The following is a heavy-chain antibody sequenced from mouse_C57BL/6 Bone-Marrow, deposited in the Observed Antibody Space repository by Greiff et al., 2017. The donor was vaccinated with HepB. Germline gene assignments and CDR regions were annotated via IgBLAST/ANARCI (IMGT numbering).Heavy chain of an antibody. CDR3: ARGTWRYFDV. V-gene: IGHV1-7*01. CDR2: INPSSGYT. CDR1: GYTFTSYW. J-gene: IGHJ1*03. D-gene: IGHD3-3*01. Sequence: QVQLKQSGAELAKPGASVKLSCKASGYTFTSYWMHWVKQRPGQGLEWIGYINPSSGYTKYNQKFKDKATLTAAKSSSTAYLQLSSLTYEDSAVYYCARGTWRYFDVWGTGTTVTVSS.